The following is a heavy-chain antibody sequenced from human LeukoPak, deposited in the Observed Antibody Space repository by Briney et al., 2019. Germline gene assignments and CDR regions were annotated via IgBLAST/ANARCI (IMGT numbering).Heavy chain of an antibody. CDR2: IYHTGST. J-gene: IGHJ5*02. D-gene: IGHD1/OR15-1a*01. V-gene: IGHV4-59*01. CDR1: GDSITGYH. Sequence: PSGTLSLTCTVSGDSITGYHWSWIRQPPGKRLELIGYIYHTGSTNYNPSLKSRVTISVDTYKNQFSLGLSSVTAADTAVYYCARTKEHTYNGGMGWFDPWGQGTLVTVSS. CDR3: ARTKEHTYNGGMGWFDP.